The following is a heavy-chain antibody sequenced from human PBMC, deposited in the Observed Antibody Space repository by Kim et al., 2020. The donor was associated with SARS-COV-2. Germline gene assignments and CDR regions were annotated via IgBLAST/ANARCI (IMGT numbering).Heavy chain of an antibody. Sequence: SVKGRFTISRDNAKNSLYLQMNSLRAEDTAVYYCARDPPIIYYYYYGMDVWGQGTTVTVSS. D-gene: IGHD1-20*01. V-gene: IGHV3-11*06. CDR3: ARDPPIIYYYYYGMDV. J-gene: IGHJ6*02.